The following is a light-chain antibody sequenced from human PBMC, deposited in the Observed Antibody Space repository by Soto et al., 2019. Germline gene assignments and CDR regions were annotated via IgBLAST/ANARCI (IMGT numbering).Light chain of an antibody. J-gene: IGLJ2*01. V-gene: IGLV2-14*01. CDR2: DVT. CDR3: SSYTSTNTVL. Sequence: QSVLTQPASVCGFPGQSIAISCTGTSSDVGAYKYVSWYQQHPGKAPKLMIYDVTDRPSGVSDRFSGSKSGNTASLTISGLQAEDEADYYCSSYTSTNTVLFGGGTKLTVL. CDR1: SSDVGAYKY.